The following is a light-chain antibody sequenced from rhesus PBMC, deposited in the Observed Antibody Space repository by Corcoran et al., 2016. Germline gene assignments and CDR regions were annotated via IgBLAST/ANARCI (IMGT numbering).Light chain of an antibody. CDR3: LQHNSYPFT. CDR2: DAS. CDR1: QGISSY. J-gene: IGKJ3*01. Sequence: DIQMTQSPSSLSASVGDTVTITCRASQGISSYLNWFQQKPGKAPKILIYDASSLESGVPSRFSGSGSGTDFTLTISSLQPEDFAAYYCLQHNSYPFTFGPGTKLDIK. V-gene: IGKV1-28*03.